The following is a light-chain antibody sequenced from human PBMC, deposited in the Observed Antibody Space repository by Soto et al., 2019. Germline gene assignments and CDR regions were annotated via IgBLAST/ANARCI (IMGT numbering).Light chain of an antibody. CDR3: HQYYSAPHT. CDR1: QSVLSSSNNKNY. CDR2: WAS. Sequence: DIVMTQSPDSLAVSLGERATIKCKSSQSVLSSSNNKNYLAWYQQKPRQPPKLLIYWASTRESGVPDRFSGSGSGTDFTLTIGSLQAEDVAVYYCHQYYSAPHTFGQGTNLEIK. J-gene: IGKJ2*01. V-gene: IGKV4-1*01.